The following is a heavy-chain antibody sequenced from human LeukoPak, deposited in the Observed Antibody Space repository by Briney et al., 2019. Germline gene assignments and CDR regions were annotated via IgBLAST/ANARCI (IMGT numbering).Heavy chain of an antibody. J-gene: IGHJ4*02. Sequence: GASVKVSCKASGYIFTNYGINWVRQAPGQGLEWMRWISAYNGNTKYTQKLQDRVTMTTDTSTSTAYMELKTLRSDDTAVYFCARAGYSRFVDDLDYWGQGTLVTVSS. CDR2: ISAYNGNT. CDR3: ARAGYSRFVDDLDY. CDR1: GYIFTNYG. D-gene: IGHD1-26*01. V-gene: IGHV1-18*01.